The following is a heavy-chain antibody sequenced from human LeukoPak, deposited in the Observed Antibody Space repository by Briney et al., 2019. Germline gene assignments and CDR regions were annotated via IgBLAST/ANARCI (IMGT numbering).Heavy chain of an antibody. CDR3: AKDLAAVWDDSDAFDI. Sequence: GGSLRLSCAASGFTFSSYSMNWVRQAPGKGLEWVSSISSSSSYIYYADSVKGRFTISRDNSKNTLYLQMNSLRAEDTAVYYCAKDLAAVWDDSDAFDIWGQGTMVAVSS. V-gene: IGHV3-21*01. D-gene: IGHD3-16*01. J-gene: IGHJ3*02. CDR1: GFTFSSYS. CDR2: ISSSSSYI.